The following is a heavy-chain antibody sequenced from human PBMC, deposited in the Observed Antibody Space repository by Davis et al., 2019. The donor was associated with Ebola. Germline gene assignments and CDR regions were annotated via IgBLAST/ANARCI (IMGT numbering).Heavy chain of an antibody. D-gene: IGHD4-11*01. CDR1: GFTFSNYS. CDR3: ARDRVDYSNYAYYYGMDV. V-gene: IGHV3-48*02. J-gene: IGHJ6*02. Sequence: PGGSLRLSCAASGFTFSNYSMNWVRQAPGKGLEWVSYISSSSSTIYYADSVKGRFTISRDNAKNSLYLQMNSLRDEDTAVYYCARDRVDYSNYAYYYGMDVWGQGTMVTVSS. CDR2: ISSSSSTI.